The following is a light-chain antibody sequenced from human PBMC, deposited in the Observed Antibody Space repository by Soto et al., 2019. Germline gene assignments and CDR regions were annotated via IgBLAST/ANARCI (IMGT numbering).Light chain of an antibody. J-gene: IGKJ1*01. V-gene: IGKV2-30*01. CDR1: QSLAYSDGNTN. CDR2: KVS. Sequence: DVVMTQSPLSLPVALGQPASISCRSSQSLAYSDGNTNLNWFLQRPGQSPRRLIYKVSNRDSGVPDRFSGSGSGTDFTLKISRVEAEDVGVYYCMQCTHWPPTFGQGTKVEIK. CDR3: MQCTHWPPT.